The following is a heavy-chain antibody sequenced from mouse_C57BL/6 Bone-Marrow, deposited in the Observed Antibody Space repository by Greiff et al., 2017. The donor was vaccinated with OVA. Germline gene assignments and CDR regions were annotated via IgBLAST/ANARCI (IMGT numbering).Heavy chain of an antibody. CDR1: GFTFSDYG. CDR2: ISSGSSTI. J-gene: IGHJ1*03. CDR3: ARGEVWLRRDWYVDG. V-gene: IGHV5-17*01. Sequence: EVKLVESGGGLVKPGGSLKLSCAASGFTFSDYGMHWVRQAPEKGLEWVAYISSGSSTIYSADTVKGRFTISRDNAKNTLFLQMTSLRSEDTAMYYCARGEVWLRRDWYVDGWGTGTTVTVSS. D-gene: IGHD2-2*01.